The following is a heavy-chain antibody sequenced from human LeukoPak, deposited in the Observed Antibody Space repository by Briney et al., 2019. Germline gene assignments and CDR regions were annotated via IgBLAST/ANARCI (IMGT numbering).Heavy chain of an antibody. CDR2: INPNSGNT. V-gene: IGHV1-8*01. CDR3: ARASLRTGNHEVPLSYYSYTDV. D-gene: IGHD1-14*01. CDR1: LYTFTNSD. Sequence: ASVKVSCKASLYTFTNSDINSVRQPTGQGLEWMGWINPNSGNTGYAQKFQGRVTLTRNTSISTAYLDLSSLRSEDTAVYYCARASLRTGNHEVPLSYYSYTDVWGKGTTVTVSS. J-gene: IGHJ6*03.